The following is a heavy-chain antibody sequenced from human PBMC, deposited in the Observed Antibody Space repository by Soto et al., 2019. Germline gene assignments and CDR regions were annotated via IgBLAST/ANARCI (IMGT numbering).Heavy chain of an antibody. CDR1: GFTFSSYD. Sequence: GGSLRLSCAASGFTFSSYDMHWVRQATGKGLEWVSAIGTAGDTYYPGSVKGRFTISRENAKNSLYLQMNSLRAGDTAVYYCARDGVSKRLPGQQLAESYYYYYMDVWGKGTTVTVSS. J-gene: IGHJ6*03. CDR2: IGTAGDT. CDR3: ARDGVSKRLPGQQLAESYYYYYMDV. D-gene: IGHD6-13*01. V-gene: IGHV3-13*01.